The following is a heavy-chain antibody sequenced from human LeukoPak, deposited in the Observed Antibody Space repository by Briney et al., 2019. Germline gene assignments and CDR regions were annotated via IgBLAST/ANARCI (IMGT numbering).Heavy chain of an antibody. CDR2: IYYSGST. D-gene: IGHD2-15*01. V-gene: IGHV4-39*07. CDR1: GGSISSSSYY. Sequence: SETLSLTCTVSGGSISSSSYYWGWIRQPPGKGLEWIGSIYYSGSTDYNPSLKSRVTISVDTSKNQFSLKLSSVTATDTAVYYCAREDCSGGSCYPSHWGQGTLVTVSS. J-gene: IGHJ4*02. CDR3: AREDCSGGSCYPSH.